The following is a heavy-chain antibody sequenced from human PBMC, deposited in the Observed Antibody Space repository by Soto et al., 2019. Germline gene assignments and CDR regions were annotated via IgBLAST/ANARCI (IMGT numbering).Heavy chain of an antibody. Sequence: GESLKISCKGSGYTFTDYLIGWVRQLPGKGLEWMGIIYPGDSDTRYSPSFQGHVTITVDKSTSTAYLQWNTLKASDTAMHYCARHISKFRYSYYAMDAWGQGTAVT. V-gene: IGHV5-51*01. CDR3: ARHISKFRYSYYAMDA. D-gene: IGHD4-4*01. J-gene: IGHJ6*01. CDR1: GYTFTDYL. CDR2: IYPGDSDT.